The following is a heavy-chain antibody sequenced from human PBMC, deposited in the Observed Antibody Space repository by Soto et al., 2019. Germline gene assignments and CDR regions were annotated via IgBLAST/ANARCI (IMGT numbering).Heavy chain of an antibody. V-gene: IGHV1-69*06. J-gene: IGHJ6*02. CDR3: ARGHSIVVVVAATLYDYGMGV. Sequence: QVQLVQSGAGVKKPGSSVKVSCKASGGTFSSYAISWVRQAPGQGLEWMGGIIPIFGTANYAQKFQVRVTITADKSTSTAYMELSSLRSEDKAVYYCARGHSIVVVVAATLYDYGMGVWGQGTTVTVSS. CDR2: IIPIFGTA. D-gene: IGHD2-15*01. CDR1: GGTFSSYA.